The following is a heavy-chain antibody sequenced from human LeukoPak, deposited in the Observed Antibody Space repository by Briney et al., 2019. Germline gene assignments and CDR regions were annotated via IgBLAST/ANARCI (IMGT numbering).Heavy chain of an antibody. CDR3: AKDGHLRFLEWLDNYYMDV. Sequence: GGSLRLSCAASGFTFSSYAMSWVRQAPGKGLEWVSAISGSGGSTYYADSVKGRFTISRDNSKNTLYLQMNSLRAEDTAVYYCAKDGHLRFLEWLDNYYMDVWGKGTTVTVPS. V-gene: IGHV3-23*01. D-gene: IGHD3-3*01. CDR2: ISGSGGST. J-gene: IGHJ6*03. CDR1: GFTFSSYA.